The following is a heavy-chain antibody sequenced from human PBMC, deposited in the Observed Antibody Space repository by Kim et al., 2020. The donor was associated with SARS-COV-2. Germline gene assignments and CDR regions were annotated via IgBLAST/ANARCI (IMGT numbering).Heavy chain of an antibody. CDR2: IYSGGST. CDR1: GFTVSSTS. D-gene: IGHD3-10*01. Sequence: GGSLRLSCAASGFTVSSTSMSWVRQTPGKGLEWVSVIYSGGSTYYADSVKGRFTISRDNSKNTLYLQMNSLRAEDTAVYYCASSYYYAAFDIWGQGTMVTVSS. V-gene: IGHV3-53*01. J-gene: IGHJ3*02. CDR3: ASSYYYAAFDI.